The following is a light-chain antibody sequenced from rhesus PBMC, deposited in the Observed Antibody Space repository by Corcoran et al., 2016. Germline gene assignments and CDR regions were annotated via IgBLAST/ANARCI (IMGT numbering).Light chain of an antibody. CDR2: KAA. J-gene: IGKJ2*01. CDR3: QQDSSSPCS. Sequence: DIQMTQSPSSPSASAGDTVNNTCRASQRIRSWLDWYQQKPGKAPKLLTDKAASLQSGVPSRLSGSGSGTDFTLTIRSLQPEDFATYYYQQDSSSPCSFGQGTKVEIK. V-gene: IGKV1-22*01. CDR1: QRIRSW.